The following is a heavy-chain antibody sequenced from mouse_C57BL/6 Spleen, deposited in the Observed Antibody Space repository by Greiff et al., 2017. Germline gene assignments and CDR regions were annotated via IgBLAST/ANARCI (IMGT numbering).Heavy chain of an antibody. D-gene: IGHD1-1*01. CDR3: ARGRDNYYGSRDYFDY. J-gene: IGHJ2*01. V-gene: IGHV1-9*01. CDR1: GYTFTGYW. CDR2: ILPGSGST. Sequence: QVQLQQSGAELMKPGASVKLSCKATGYTFTGYWIEWVKQRPGHGLEWIGEILPGSGSTNYNEKFKGKATFTADTSSNTAYMQLSSLTTEDSAIYYCARGRDNYYGSRDYFDYWGQGTTLTVSS.